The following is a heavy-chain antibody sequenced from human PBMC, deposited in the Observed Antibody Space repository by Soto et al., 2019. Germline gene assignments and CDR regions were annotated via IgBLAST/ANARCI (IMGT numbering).Heavy chain of an antibody. V-gene: IGHV1-18*01. D-gene: IGHD2-8*02. CDR1: GYIFTKYG. Sequence: QVQVVQSGPELKKPGASVKVSCKAQGYIFTKYGIGWVRQAPGHGLEWMGLINVYNGDRKVAQKFQDRVSMTTDTATDTAYMELKSLRSGDTAVYYCARFQLGGVRMLNWFDPWGQGTLVTVAS. CDR3: ARFQLGGVRMLNWFDP. J-gene: IGHJ5*02. CDR2: INVYNGDR.